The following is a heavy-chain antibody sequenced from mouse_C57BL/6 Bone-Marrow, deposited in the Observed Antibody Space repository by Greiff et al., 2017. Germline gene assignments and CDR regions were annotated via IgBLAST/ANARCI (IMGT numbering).Heavy chain of an antibody. J-gene: IGHJ2*01. CDR2: ISSGGSYT. D-gene: IGHD1-1*01. CDR3: ARVITTVVARGYFDY. Sequence: EVQVVESGGDLVKPGGSLKLSCAASGFTFSSYGMSWVRQTPDKRLEWVATISSGGSYTYYPDSVKGRFTISRDNAKNTLYLQMSSLKSEDTAMYYCARVITTVVARGYFDYWGQGTTLTVSS. CDR1: GFTFSSYG. V-gene: IGHV5-6*01.